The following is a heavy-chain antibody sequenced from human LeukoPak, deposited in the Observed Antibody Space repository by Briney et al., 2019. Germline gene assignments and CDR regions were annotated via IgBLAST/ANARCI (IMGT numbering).Heavy chain of an antibody. J-gene: IGHJ5*02. Sequence: SETLSLTCAVYGGSFSGYYWSWIRQPPGKGLEWIGEINHSGSTNYNPSLKSRVTISVDTSKNQFSLKLSSVTAADTAVYYCARRAHGYRSSTSCSNWFDPWGQGTLVTVSS. CDR2: INHSGST. V-gene: IGHV4-34*01. CDR3: ARRAHGYRSSTSCSNWFDP. CDR1: GGSFSGYY. D-gene: IGHD2-2*01.